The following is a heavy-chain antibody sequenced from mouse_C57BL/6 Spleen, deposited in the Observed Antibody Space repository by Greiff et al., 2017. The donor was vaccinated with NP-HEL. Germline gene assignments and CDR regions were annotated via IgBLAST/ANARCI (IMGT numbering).Heavy chain of an antibody. V-gene: IGHV1-64*01. CDR3: ARLDGYLFDY. CDR1: GYTFTSYW. J-gene: IGHJ2*01. D-gene: IGHD2-3*01. Sequence: QVQLQQPGAELVKPGASVKLSCKASGYTFTSYWLHWVKQRPGQGLEWIGMIHPNSGSTNYNEKFKSKATLTVDKSSSTAYMQLSSLTSEDSAVYYCARLDGYLFDYWGQGTTLTVSS. CDR2: IHPNSGST.